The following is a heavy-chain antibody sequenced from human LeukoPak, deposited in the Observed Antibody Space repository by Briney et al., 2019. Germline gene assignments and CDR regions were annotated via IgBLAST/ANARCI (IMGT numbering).Heavy chain of an antibody. CDR1: GYTFTGYY. Sequence: SVKVSCKASGYTFTGYYMHWVRQAPGQGLEWMGWIKPNNGGANYAQKFQGRVTMTRDTSISTAYMELSRLRSDDTAVYYCARARGDIVVVPAAIWFDPWGQGTLVTVSS. J-gene: IGHJ5*02. D-gene: IGHD2-2*01. V-gene: IGHV1-2*02. CDR2: IKPNNGGA. CDR3: ARARGDIVVVPAAIWFDP.